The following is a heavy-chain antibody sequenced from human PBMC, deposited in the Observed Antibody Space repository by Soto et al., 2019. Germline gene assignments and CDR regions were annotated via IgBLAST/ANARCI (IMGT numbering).Heavy chain of an antibody. J-gene: IGHJ1*01. CDR2: IYWDGDK. CDR3: ANSTLEGIVVGKDCQH. V-gene: IGHV2-5*02. D-gene: IGHD3-22*01. CDR1: GFSLSTSRGG. Sequence: QITLKESGPTLVKPTQTLTLTCTFSGFSLSTSRGGVGWVRQPPGKALEWLTFIYWDGDKRYSPSLKSRLTISKDTSKNQVVLTMPNMDPVDTATYYWANSTLEGIVVGKDCQHWGQGTLVTVSS.